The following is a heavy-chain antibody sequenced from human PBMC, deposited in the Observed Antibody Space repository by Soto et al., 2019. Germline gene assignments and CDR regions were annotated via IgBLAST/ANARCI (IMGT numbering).Heavy chain of an antibody. D-gene: IGHD4-17*01. V-gene: IGHV3-33*01. CDR1: GFTFSSYG. CDR3: AIDSGDDYQGLHYY. Sequence: GGSLRHSCAASGFTFSSYGMLWVRQAPGKGLEWVAVIWYDGSNKYYADSVKGRFTISRDNSKNTLYLQMNSLRAEDTAVYYCAIDSGDDYQGLHYYWGQGTPVTGSS. J-gene: IGHJ4*02. CDR2: IWYDGSNK.